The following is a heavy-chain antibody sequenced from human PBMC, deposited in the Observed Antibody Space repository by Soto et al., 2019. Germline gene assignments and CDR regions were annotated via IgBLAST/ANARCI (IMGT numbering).Heavy chain of an antibody. V-gene: IGHV4-30-4*01. Sequence: SSETLSLTCTVSGGSISSGDYYWSWIRQPPGKGLEWIGYIYYSGSTYYNPSLKSRVTISVDTSKNQFSLKLSSVTAADTAVYYCARVEDYGDSNWFDPWGQGTLVTVSS. CDR3: ARVEDYGDSNWFDP. J-gene: IGHJ5*02. CDR1: GGSISSGDYY. D-gene: IGHD4-17*01. CDR2: IYYSGST.